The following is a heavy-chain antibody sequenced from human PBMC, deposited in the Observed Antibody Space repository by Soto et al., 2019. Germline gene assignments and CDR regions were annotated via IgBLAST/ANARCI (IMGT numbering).Heavy chain of an antibody. CDR1: GVSFSDYA. CDR3: AKRSPYSSGWYSPIFAY. D-gene: IGHD6-13*01. J-gene: IGHJ4*02. Sequence: HPGGSPGLSCAASGVSFSDYAMSWVRQAPGKGLEWVSVISESGGSTHYADSVGGGFTVSRDNSKNSLSLRMNSLRDEDTAVYFCAKRSPYSSGWYSPIFAYWVQGA. CDR2: ISESGGST. V-gene: IGHV3-23*01.